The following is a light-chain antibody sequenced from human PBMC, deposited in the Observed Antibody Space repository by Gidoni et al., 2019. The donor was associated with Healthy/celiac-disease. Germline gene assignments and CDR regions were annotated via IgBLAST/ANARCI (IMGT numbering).Light chain of an antibody. V-gene: IGLV2-14*01. CDR1: SRDVGGYNY. CDR3: SSYTSSYTVV. CDR2: EVN. J-gene: IGLJ2*01. Sequence: QSALTQPASVSGSPGQSITISCTGTSRDVGGYNYVSWYQQHPGKAPKLMIYEVNNRPSGVSNRFSGSKSGNTASLTISGLQAEDDADYYCSSYTSSYTVVFGGGTKLTVL.